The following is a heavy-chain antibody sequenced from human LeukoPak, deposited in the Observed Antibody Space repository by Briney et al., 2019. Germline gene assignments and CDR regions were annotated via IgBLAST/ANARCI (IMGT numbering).Heavy chain of an antibody. CDR2: IIPIFGTA. J-gene: IGHJ5*02. D-gene: IGHD6-19*01. V-gene: IGHV1-69*05. CDR1: GGTFSSYA. Sequence: GSSVKVSCKASGGTFSSYAISWVRQAPGQGLEWMGGIIPIFGTANYAQKFQGRVTMTRDMSTSTVYMELSSLRSDDTAVFYCARGKQWLVQNTGNWFDPWGQGTLVIVSS. CDR3: ARGKQWLVQNTGNWFDP.